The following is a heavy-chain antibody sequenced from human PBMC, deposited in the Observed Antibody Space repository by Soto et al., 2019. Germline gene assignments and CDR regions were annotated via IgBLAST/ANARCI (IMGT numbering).Heavy chain of an antibody. J-gene: IGHJ3*02. Sequence: PGGSLRLSCAASGFTFSSYDMHWVRQATGKGLEWVAAIGTASDTYYPGSVKARFTISRETAKNSLYLQMNSLRGGDTAVYYCARGSDSDEFGAFDIWGQGTLVTVSS. CDR3: ARGSDSDEFGAFDI. V-gene: IGHV3-13*01. D-gene: IGHD3-16*01. CDR2: IGTASDT. CDR1: GFTFSSYD.